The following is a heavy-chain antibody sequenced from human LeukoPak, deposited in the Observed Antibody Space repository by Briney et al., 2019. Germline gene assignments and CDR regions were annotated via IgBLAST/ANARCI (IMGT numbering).Heavy chain of an antibody. CDR3: ARLKAAAGTRYYYYGMDV. CDR1: GGSISSYY. V-gene: IGHV4-59*08. J-gene: IGHJ6*02. Sequence: PSETLSLTCTVSGGSISSYYWSWIRRPPGKGLEWIGYIYYSGSTNYNPSLKSRVTISVDTSKNQFSLKLSSVTAADTAVYYCARLKAAAGTRYYYYGMDVWGQGTTVTVSS. D-gene: IGHD6-13*01. CDR2: IYYSGST.